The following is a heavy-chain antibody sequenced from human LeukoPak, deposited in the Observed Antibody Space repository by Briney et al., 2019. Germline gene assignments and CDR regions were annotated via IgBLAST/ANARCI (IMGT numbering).Heavy chain of an antibody. CDR1: GYTFTSYY. CDR2: INPSGGST. CDR3: AKDLRPLSSGYYLYYYYGMDV. J-gene: IGHJ6*02. V-gene: IGHV1-46*01. D-gene: IGHD3-22*01. Sequence: ASVKVSCKAPGYTFTSYYMHWVRQAPGQGLEWMGIINPSGGSTSYAQKFQGRVTMTRDTSTSTVYMELNSLRAEDTAVYYCAKDLRPLSSGYYLYYYYGMDVWGQGTTVTVSS.